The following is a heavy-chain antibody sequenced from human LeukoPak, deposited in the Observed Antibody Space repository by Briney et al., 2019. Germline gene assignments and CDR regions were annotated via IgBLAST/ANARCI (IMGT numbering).Heavy chain of an antibody. Sequence: PGGSLRLSCAASGFTFSDYYMSWIRQAPGKGLEWVSYISSSGSTIYYADSVKGRFTISRDNAKNSLYLQMNSLRAEDTAVYYCAREAIRDMTNWFDPWGQGTLVTVSS. CDR1: GFTFSDYY. D-gene: IGHD2-15*01. V-gene: IGHV3-11*01. CDR3: AREAIRDMTNWFDP. J-gene: IGHJ5*02. CDR2: ISSSGSTI.